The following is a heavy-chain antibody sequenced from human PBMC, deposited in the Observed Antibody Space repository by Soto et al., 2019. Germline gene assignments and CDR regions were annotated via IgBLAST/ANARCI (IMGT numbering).Heavy chain of an antibody. V-gene: IGHV5-51*01. CDR3: ARDGGGYNDFAPIYQGMDV. CDR2: INPGGSDT. CDR1: GYRFTRSW. J-gene: IGHJ6*02. Sequence: PGESLKISCKGSGYRFTRSWIGWVRQMPGKGLGWMGIINPGGSDTRYSPTFRGQVTMSVDKSISTAYLQWGSLKASDTAMYYCARDGGGYNDFAPIYQGMDVWGQGTTVTVSS. D-gene: IGHD5-12*01.